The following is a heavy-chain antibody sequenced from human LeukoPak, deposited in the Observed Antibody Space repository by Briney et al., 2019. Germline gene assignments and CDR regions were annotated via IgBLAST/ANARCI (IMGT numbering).Heavy chain of an antibody. D-gene: IGHD2-15*01. V-gene: IGHV3-7*03. CDR2: IKKDGSEK. CDR3: ARQRMVDV. Sequence: GGSLRLSCAASGFTFSSYWMSWGRQAPGKGLEWVASIKKDGSEKNYVDSVKGRFTISRDNAKNSLYLQMNSLRAGDTAIYYCARQRMVDVWGKGTTVIVSS. CDR1: GFTFSSYW. J-gene: IGHJ6*04.